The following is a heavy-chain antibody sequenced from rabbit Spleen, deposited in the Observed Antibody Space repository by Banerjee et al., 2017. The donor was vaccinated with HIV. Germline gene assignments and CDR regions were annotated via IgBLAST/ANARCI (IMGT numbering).Heavy chain of an antibody. J-gene: IGHJ6*01. CDR1: GFSFICNGV. Sequence: QEQLEESGGDLVKPEGSLTLTCRASGFSFICNGVMCWVRQAPGKGLEWIACINANNGNSVYANWAKGRFPISKTSSTTVTLQMTSLTAADTATYFCARDLAAVIGWNFGLWGPGTLVTVS. CDR3: ARDLAAVIGWNFGL. D-gene: IGHD1-1*01. V-gene: IGHV1S45*01. CDR2: INANNGNS.